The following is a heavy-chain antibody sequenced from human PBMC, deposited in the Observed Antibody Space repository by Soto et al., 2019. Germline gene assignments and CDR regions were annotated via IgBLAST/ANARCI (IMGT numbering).Heavy chain of an antibody. V-gene: IGHV4-39*01. D-gene: IGHD5-12*01. CDR3: ARALRDGYQRYYFDY. J-gene: IGHJ4*02. CDR1: GGSISSSSYY. Sequence: QLQLQESGPGLVKPSETLSLTCTVSGGSISSSSYYWGWIRQPPGKGLEWIGSIYYSGSTYYNPSPTSRVTISVDTSKNQFSLKLSSVTAADTAVYYCARALRDGYQRYYFDYWGQGTLVTVSS. CDR2: IYYSGST.